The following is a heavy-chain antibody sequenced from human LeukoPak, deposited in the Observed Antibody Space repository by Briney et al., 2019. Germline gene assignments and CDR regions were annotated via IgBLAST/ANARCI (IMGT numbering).Heavy chain of an antibody. CDR1: GGSISSSSYY. CDR3: ARGRYYDFWSGYFPRAHFDY. J-gene: IGHJ4*02. D-gene: IGHD3-3*01. CDR2: INHSGST. V-gene: IGHV4-39*07. Sequence: SETLSLTCTVSGGSISSSSYYWSWIRQPPGKGLEWIGEINHSGSTNYNPSLKSRVTISVDTSKNQFSLKLSSVTAADTAVYYCARGRYYDFWSGYFPRAHFDYWGQGTLVTVSS.